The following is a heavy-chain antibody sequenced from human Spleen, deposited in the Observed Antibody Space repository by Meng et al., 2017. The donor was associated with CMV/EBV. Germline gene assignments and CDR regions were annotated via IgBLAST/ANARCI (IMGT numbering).Heavy chain of an antibody. Sequence: GGSLRLSCAASGFTFSSYAMHWVRQAPGKGLEWVAVISYDGSNKYYADSVKGRFTISRDNSKNTPYLQMNSLRAEDTAVYYCARGRGITIFGVVPPSGFDPWGQGTLVTVSS. J-gene: IGHJ5*02. CDR3: ARGRGITIFGVVPPSGFDP. CDR1: GFTFSSYA. V-gene: IGHV3-30*04. CDR2: ISYDGSNK. D-gene: IGHD3-3*01.